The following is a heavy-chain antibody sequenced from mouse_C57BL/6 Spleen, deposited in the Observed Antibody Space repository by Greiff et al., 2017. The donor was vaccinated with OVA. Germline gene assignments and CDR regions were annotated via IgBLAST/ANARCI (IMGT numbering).Heavy chain of an antibody. CDR1: GYSFTGYF. D-gene: IGHD2-4*01. Sequence: EVKLVESGPELVKPGDSVKISCKASGYSFTGYFMNWVMQSHGKSLEWIGRINPYNGDTFYNQKFKGKATLTVDKSSSTAHMELRSLTSEDSAVYYCARGGLRDYFDYWGQGTTLTVSS. CDR3: ARGGLRDYFDY. CDR2: INPYNGDT. V-gene: IGHV1-20*01. J-gene: IGHJ2*01.